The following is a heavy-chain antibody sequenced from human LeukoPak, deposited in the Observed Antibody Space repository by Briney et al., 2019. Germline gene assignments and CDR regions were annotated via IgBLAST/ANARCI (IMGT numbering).Heavy chain of an antibody. CDR1: GFTFSSSW. J-gene: IGHJ4*02. CDR2: IKEDGSDK. CDR3: ATWNSDWEFAY. Sequence: GGSLRLSCAASGFTFSSSWMTWVRQAPGKGLEWVAHIKEDGSDKYYVDSVTGRFTISRDNTENSLYLQMSSLRAEDTAVYYCATWNSDWEFAYWGQGTLVSVPS. V-gene: IGHV3-7*05. D-gene: IGHD1/OR15-1a*01.